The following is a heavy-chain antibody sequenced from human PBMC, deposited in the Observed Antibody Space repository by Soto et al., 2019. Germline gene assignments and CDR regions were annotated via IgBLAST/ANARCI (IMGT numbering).Heavy chain of an antibody. V-gene: IGHV5-51*01. CDR1: GSSFTTNW. CDR2: IYPGDSDT. D-gene: IGHD5-18*01. Sequence: GESLKISCQGTGSSFTTNWIAWVRQMPGKGLEWMGIIYPGDSDTRYSPSFQGQVTISADKSISTAYLQWSSLKASGTAMYYCARQGYSYGYDYWGQGTLVTVSS. J-gene: IGHJ4*02. CDR3: ARQGYSYGYDY.